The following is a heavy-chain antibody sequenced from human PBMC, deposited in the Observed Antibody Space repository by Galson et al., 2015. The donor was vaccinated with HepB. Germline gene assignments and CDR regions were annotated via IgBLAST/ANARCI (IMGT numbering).Heavy chain of an antibody. CDR1: GYTFSTYG. Sequence: SVKVSCKASGYTFSTYGISWVRQAPGQGLEWMGRISGYNGNTNYAQRFQGRVTMTTDTSTSTVYMEVRSLRYDDTAVYYCARGGVATIGGPTFDYWGQGTPVTVSS. CDR2: ISGYNGNT. V-gene: IGHV1-18*01. D-gene: IGHD5-12*01. J-gene: IGHJ4*02. CDR3: ARGGVATIGGPTFDY.